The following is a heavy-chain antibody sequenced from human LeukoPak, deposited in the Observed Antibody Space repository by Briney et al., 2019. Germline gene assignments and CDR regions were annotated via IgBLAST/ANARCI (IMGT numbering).Heavy chain of an antibody. CDR2: ISGSGGST. D-gene: IGHD3-22*01. Sequence: PGGSLRLSCAASGFTFSSYAMSWVRQAPGKGLGWVSAISGSGGSTYYADSVKGRFTISRDNSKNTLYLQMNSLRAEDTAVYYCAKDKGVGYYDSRETGGFFDYWGQGTLVTVSS. J-gene: IGHJ4*02. CDR1: GFTFSSYA. CDR3: AKDKGVGYYDSRETGGFFDY. V-gene: IGHV3-23*01.